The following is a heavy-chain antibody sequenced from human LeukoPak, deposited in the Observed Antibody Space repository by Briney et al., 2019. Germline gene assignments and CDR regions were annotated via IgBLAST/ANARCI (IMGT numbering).Heavy chain of an antibody. CDR3: ARGHVDYGDYSPWDGGLNDY. V-gene: IGHV1-18*01. D-gene: IGHD4-17*01. Sequence: ASVKVSCKASGYTFTNYGISWVRQAPGQGLEWMGWISGYNGNTNYAQKFQGRVTMTRDTSISTAYMELSRLRSDDTAVYYCARGHVDYGDYSPWDGGLNDYWGQGTLVTVSS. J-gene: IGHJ4*02. CDR2: ISGYNGNT. CDR1: GYTFTNYG.